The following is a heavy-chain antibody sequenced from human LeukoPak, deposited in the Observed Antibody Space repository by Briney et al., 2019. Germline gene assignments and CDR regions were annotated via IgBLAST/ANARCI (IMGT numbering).Heavy chain of an antibody. CDR3: AKDYVAATYYYYGMDV. CDR1: GFTFSSYA. CDR2: ISGSGGST. J-gene: IGHJ6*02. D-gene: IGHD2-15*01. V-gene: IGHV3-23*01. Sequence: GGSLRLSCAASGFTFSSYAMSWVRQAPGKGLEWVSAISGSGGSTYYADSVKGRFTISRDNSKNTLYLQMNSLRAEDTAVYYCAKDYVAATYYYYGMDVWGQGTMVTVSS.